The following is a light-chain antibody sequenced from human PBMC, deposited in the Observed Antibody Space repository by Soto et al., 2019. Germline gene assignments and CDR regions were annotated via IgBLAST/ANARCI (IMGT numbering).Light chain of an antibody. CDR1: QDISRW. Sequence: DIQMTQSPSSGSASVGDRVTITCRASQDISRWLAWYQQKPGKAPKLLIYGASGLQSGVPSRFSGSGSGTDFTLTFSSLQPEDFGTYYCQQANNFPITFGQGTRLEIK. V-gene: IGKV1-12*01. CDR2: GAS. J-gene: IGKJ5*01. CDR3: QQANNFPIT.